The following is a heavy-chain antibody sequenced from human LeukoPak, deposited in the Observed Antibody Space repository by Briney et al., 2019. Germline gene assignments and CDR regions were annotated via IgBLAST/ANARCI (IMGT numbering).Heavy chain of an antibody. V-gene: IGHV3-74*01. CDR2: INSDGSST. CDR1: GFTFSSYW. CDR3: ARDQSAYGMDV. Sequence: GGSLRLSCAASGFTFSSYWMHWVRQAPGKGLVWVSRINSDGSSTSYADSVKGRFTISRDNAKNTLYLQMNRLRAEDTAVYYCARDQSAYGMDVWGQGTTVTVSS. J-gene: IGHJ6*02.